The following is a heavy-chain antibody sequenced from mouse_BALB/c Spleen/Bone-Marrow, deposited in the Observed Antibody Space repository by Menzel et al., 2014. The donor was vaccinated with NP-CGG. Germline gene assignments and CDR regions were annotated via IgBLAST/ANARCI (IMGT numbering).Heavy chain of an antibody. V-gene: IGHV5-17*02. CDR1: GFTFSSFG. D-gene: IGHD4-1*01. CDR2: ISSGSTSI. CDR3: ARGGNWDDFDV. J-gene: IGHJ1*01. Sequence: DVMLVESGGGLVQPGGSRKLSCAASGFTFSSFGMHWVRQAPVRGLERVAYISSGSTSIFYSDTVRGRFTISRDNPKNTLFLQMTSLTSEDTAMSYCARGGNWDDFDVWGAGTTVTVSS.